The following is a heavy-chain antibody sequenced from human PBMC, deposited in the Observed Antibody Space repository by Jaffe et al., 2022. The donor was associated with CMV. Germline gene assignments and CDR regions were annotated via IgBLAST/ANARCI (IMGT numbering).Heavy chain of an antibody. V-gene: IGHV3-23*04. Sequence: EVQLVESGGGLVQPGGSLRLSCAASGFTFSSYAMSWVRQAPGKGLEWVSAISGSGGSTYYADSVKGRFTISRDNSKNTLYLQMNSLRAEDTAVYYCAKDPRSGPPLLRFLEGSNYYYMDVWGKGTTVTVSS. D-gene: IGHD3-3*01. CDR2: ISGSGGST. CDR1: GFTFSSYA. J-gene: IGHJ6*03. CDR3: AKDPRSGPPLLRFLEGSNYYYMDV.